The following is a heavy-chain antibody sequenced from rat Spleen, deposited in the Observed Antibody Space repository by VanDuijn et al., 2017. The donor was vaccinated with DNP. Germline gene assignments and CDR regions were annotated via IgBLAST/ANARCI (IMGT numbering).Heavy chain of an antibody. CDR2: ISYDGSRT. Sequence: EVQLVESGGGLVQPGRSLKLSCAASGFTFSDYNMAWVRQAPKKGLEWVATISYDGSRTSYRDSVKGRFTISRDNAESTLYLQLDSLRSEDTATYYCAKPDYWGQGVMVTVSS. V-gene: IGHV5-7*01. J-gene: IGHJ2*01. CDR3: AKPDY. CDR1: GFTFSDYN.